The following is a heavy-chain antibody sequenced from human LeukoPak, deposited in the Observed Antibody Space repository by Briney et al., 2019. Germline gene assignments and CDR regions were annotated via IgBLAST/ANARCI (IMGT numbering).Heavy chain of an antibody. V-gene: IGHV3-23*01. Sequence: GGSLRLSCAASGFTFSSYAMSWVRQAQGKGLEWVSAISGSGGSTYYADSVKGRFTISRDNSKKTLYLQMNSLRAEDTAVYYCAKDTIKWGSYRYFDYWGQGTLVTVSS. CDR2: ISGSGGST. CDR1: GFTFSSYA. CDR3: AKDTIKWGSYRYFDY. D-gene: IGHD3-16*02. J-gene: IGHJ4*02.